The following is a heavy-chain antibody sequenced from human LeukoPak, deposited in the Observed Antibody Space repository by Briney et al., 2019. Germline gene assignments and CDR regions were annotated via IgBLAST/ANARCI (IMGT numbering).Heavy chain of an antibody. J-gene: IGHJ6*02. D-gene: IGHD2-21*02. V-gene: IGHV4-34*01. CDR2: INHSGST. CDR3: ARVRVVVVTARWDYYYYYGMDV. Sequence: SETLSLTCAVYDGSFSGYYWSWIRQPPGKGLEWIGEINHSGSTNYNPSLKSRVTISVDTSKNQFSLKLSSVTAADTAVYYCARVRVVVVTARWDYYYYYGMDVWGQGTTVTVSS. CDR1: DGSFSGYY.